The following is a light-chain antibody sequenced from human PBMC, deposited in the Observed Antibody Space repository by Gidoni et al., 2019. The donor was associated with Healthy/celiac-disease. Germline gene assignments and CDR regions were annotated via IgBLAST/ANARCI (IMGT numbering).Light chain of an antibody. V-gene: IGKV3-11*01. Sequence: EIVLTQSQATLSLSPGERATLSCRASQSVSRYLAWYQQKPGQAPRLLIYDASNRATGIPARFSGSGSGTDFTLTISSLEPEDFAVYYCQQRSNWPPAFGQGTKVEIK. CDR3: QQRSNWPPA. J-gene: IGKJ1*01. CDR1: QSVSRY. CDR2: DAS.